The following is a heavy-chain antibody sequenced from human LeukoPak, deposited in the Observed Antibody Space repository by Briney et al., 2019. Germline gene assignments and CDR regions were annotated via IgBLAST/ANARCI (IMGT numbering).Heavy chain of an antibody. J-gene: IGHJ4*02. Sequence: ATVKVSCKASGYTFTGYYMHWVRQAPGQGPEWMGWINPNSGGTNYAQKFQGRVTMTRDTSISTVYMELSRLRSDDTAVYYCARVPKAYWNYVGGGYYFDYWGQGTLVTVSS. CDR3: ARVPKAYWNYVGGGYYFDY. D-gene: IGHD1-7*01. CDR2: INPNSGGT. V-gene: IGHV1-2*02. CDR1: GYTFTGYY.